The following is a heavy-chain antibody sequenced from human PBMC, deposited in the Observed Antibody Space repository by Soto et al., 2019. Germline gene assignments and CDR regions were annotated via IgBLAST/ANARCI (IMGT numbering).Heavy chain of an antibody. CDR1: GGSISSSSYY. CDR3: ARRGYYYDSSGYPSVWY. CDR2: IYYSGST. Sequence: SETLSLTCTVSGGSISSSSYYWGWIRQPPGKGLEWIGSIYYSGSTYYNPSLKSRVTISVDTSKNQFSLKLSSVTAADTAVYYCARRGYYYDSSGYPSVWYWGQGILVTVSS. J-gene: IGHJ4*02. V-gene: IGHV4-39*01. D-gene: IGHD3-22*01.